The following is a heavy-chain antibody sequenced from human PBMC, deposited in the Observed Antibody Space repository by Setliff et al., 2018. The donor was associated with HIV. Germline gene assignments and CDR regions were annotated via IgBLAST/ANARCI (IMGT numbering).Heavy chain of an antibody. Sequence: GASVKVSCKASGYTFTDYYIHWVRQAPGQGLEWMGWINPNSSGTNYAQKFQGRVTMTRDTSISTAYMDLSRLRSDDTAVYYCARRVPPIPSGDLDYWGQGTLGTVS. CDR3: ARRVPPIPSGDLDY. CDR1: GYTFTDYY. V-gene: IGHV1-2*02. J-gene: IGHJ4*02. CDR2: INPNSSGT. D-gene: IGHD4-17*01.